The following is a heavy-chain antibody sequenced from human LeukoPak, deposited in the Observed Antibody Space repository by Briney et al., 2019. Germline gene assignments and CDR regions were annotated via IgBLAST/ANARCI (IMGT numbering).Heavy chain of an antibody. CDR2: FDPEDGET. V-gene: IGHV1-24*01. D-gene: IGHD3-10*01. Sequence: ASVKVSCKASGYTFTSYGISWVRQAPGKGLEWMGGFDPEDGETIYAQKFQGRVTMTEDTSTDTAYMELSSLRSEDTAVYYCATDITMVRGVINDYWGQGTLVTVSS. CDR3: ATDITMVRGVINDY. J-gene: IGHJ4*02. CDR1: GYTFTSYG.